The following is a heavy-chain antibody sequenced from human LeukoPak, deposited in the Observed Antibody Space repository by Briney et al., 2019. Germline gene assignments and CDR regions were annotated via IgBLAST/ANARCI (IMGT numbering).Heavy chain of an antibody. CDR1: GYTFTSYY. CDR2: MNPNSGNT. Sequence: ASVKVSCKASGYTFTSYYMHWVRQATGQGLEWMGWMNPNSGNTGYAQKFQGRVTMTRNTSISTAYMELSSLRSEDTAVYYCARSFGGNYYYYYGMDVWGQGTTVTVSS. CDR3: ARSFGGNYYYYYGMDV. V-gene: IGHV1-8*02. D-gene: IGHD3-10*01. J-gene: IGHJ6*02.